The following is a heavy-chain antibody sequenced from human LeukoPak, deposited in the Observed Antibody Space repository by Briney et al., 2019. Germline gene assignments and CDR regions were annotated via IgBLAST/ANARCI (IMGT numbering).Heavy chain of an antibody. CDR1: GYTFTRYG. J-gene: IGHJ4*02. Sequence: ASVKVSCKASGYTFTRYGISWVRQAPGQGLEWMGWISGYNGHTNYAQKLQGRVTMTTDTSTSTVHMELRSLRSDDTAVYYCARDYHRLVGDIGSDYWGQGTLVIVSS. CDR3: ARDYHRLVGDIGSDY. CDR2: ISGYNGHT. V-gene: IGHV1-18*01. D-gene: IGHD1-26*01.